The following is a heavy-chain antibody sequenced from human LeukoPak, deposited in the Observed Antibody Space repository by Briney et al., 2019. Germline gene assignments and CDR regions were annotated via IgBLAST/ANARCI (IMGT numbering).Heavy chain of an antibody. J-gene: IGHJ5*02. V-gene: IGHV4-39*07. D-gene: IGHD4-17*01. CDR3: ARGASDYHNWLDP. CDR1: GGSISSSSYY. Sequence: PPETLSLTCTVSGGSISSSSYYWGWIRQPPGKGLEWVGSIYYSGSTYYNPSLKSRVTISVDTSKNQFSLKLSSVTAADTAVYYCARGASDYHNWLDPWGQGTLVTVSS. CDR2: IYYSGST.